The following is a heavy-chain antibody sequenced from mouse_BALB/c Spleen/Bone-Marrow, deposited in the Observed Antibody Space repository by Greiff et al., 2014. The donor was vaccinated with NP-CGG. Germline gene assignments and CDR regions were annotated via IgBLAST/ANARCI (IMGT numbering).Heavy chain of an antibody. D-gene: IGHD1-1*01. J-gene: IGHJ4*01. CDR3: ARSNYVGYYAMYY. V-gene: IGHV5-17*02. Sequence: VQLKESGGGLVQPGGSRKLSCAASGFTFSSFGIHWVRQAPEKGLEWVAYISSDSSTIYYADTVKGRFTISRDNPKNTLFLQMTSLRSEDTAMYYCARSNYVGYYAMYYWGQGTSVTVSS. CDR2: ISSDSSTI. CDR1: GFTFSSFG.